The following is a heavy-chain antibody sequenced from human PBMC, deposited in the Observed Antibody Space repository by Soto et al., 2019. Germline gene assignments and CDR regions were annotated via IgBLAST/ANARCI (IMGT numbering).Heavy chain of an antibody. V-gene: IGHV3-15*07. CDR2: IKSKTDSGTT. CDR3: NTDLVTMIVVVPSSG. D-gene: IGHD3-22*01. Sequence: EVQLVESGGGLVKPGGSLRLSCAASGFTFSNAWMNWVRQAPGKGLEWVGRIKSKTDSGTTYYAAPVKGRFTISRDDSKNTLYLQMNSLKTEDTAVYYCNTDLVTMIVVVPSSGWGQGTLVTVSS. J-gene: IGHJ4*02. CDR1: GFTFSNAW.